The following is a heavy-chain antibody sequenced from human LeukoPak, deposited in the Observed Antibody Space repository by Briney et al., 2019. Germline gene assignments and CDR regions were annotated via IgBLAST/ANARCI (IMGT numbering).Heavy chain of an antibody. D-gene: IGHD3-22*01. CDR1: GFTFSSYS. V-gene: IGHV3-21*01. Sequence: PGGSLRLSCAASGFTFSSYSMTWVRQAPGKGLEWVSSISSSSSYIYYADSVKGRFTISRDNAKNSLYLQMNSLRAEDTAVYYCARDREYDSSGYFDYWGQGTLVTVSS. CDR3: ARDREYDSSGYFDY. J-gene: IGHJ4*02. CDR2: ISSSSSYI.